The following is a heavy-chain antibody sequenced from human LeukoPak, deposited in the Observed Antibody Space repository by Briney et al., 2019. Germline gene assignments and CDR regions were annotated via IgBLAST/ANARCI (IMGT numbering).Heavy chain of an antibody. CDR1: GFTFGDYA. CDR3: TRAVGDWRGLIRGY. J-gene: IGHJ4*02. D-gene: IGHD3-10*01. Sequence: PGGSLRLSCTASGFTFGDYAMSWFRQAPGKGLEWVGFIRSKAYGGTTAYAASVKGRFTISRDDSKSIAYLQMNSLKTEDTAVYYCTRAVGDWRGLIRGYWGQGTLVTVSS. V-gene: IGHV3-49*03. CDR2: IRSKAYGGTT.